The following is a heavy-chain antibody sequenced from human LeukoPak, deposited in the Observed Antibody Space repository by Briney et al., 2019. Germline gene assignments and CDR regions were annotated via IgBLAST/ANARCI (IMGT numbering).Heavy chain of an antibody. CDR3: AKDGHDILTGYQNHYYMDV. J-gene: IGHJ6*03. V-gene: IGHV3-30*02. CDR2: IRHDGNNK. Sequence: GGSLRLSCAASGFTFSNFGMHWVRQAPGKGLEWVALIRHDGNNKYYGDSVKGRFTISRDNSKNILFVQMSSLRPEDTAVYFCAKDGHDILTGYQNHYYMDVWGKGTTVTGSS. D-gene: IGHD3-9*01. CDR1: GFTFSNFG.